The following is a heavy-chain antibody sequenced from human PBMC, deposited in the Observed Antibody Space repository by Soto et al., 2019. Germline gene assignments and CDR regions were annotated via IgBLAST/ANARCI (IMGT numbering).Heavy chain of an antibody. V-gene: IGHV4-59*01. CDR2: IYYSGST. CDR1: GGSISSYY. D-gene: IGHD3-10*01. J-gene: IGHJ4*02. CDR3: ARLTYYYGSGSYYYFDY. Sequence: QVQLQESGPGLVKPSETLSLTCTVSGGSISSYYWSWIRQPPGKGLEWIGYIYYSGSTNYNPSLKSRVTISVDTSKNQFSPKLSSVTAADTAVFYCARLTYYYGSGSYYYFDYWGQGTLVTVSS.